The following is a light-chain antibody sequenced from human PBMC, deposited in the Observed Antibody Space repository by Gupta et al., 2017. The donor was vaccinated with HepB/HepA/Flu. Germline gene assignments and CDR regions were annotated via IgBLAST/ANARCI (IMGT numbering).Light chain of an antibody. CDR1: QDINSY. CDR3: RLVTSYPIT. Sequence: DIQLTQSPSFLSASVGDRVTITCRASQDINSYLIWYQQKPGKAPNLLIYTASTLQGGVPSRFSGSRSATEFTLTIISLLPEDFATYYCRLVTSYPITFGQGTQVDIK. V-gene: IGKV1-9*01. CDR2: TAS. J-gene: IGKJ5*01.